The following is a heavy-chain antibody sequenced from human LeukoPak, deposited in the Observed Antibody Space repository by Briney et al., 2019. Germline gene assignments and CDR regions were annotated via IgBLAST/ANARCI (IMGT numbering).Heavy chain of an antibody. CDR1: GYSFTGYY. CDR3: ARDWGYFDSRGYCDY. V-gene: IGHV1-2*02. Sequence: ASVKVSCKASGYSFTGYYMHWVRQAPGQGLEWMGWINTNSGGTNYAQKFQGGVTMTRDTSISTAYMELSRLRPDDTAVYYCARDWGYFDSRGYCDYWGQGTLVTVSS. CDR2: INTNSGGT. J-gene: IGHJ4*02. D-gene: IGHD3-22*01.